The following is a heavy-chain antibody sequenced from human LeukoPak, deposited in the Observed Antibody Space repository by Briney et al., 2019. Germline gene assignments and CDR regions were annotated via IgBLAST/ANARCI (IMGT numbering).Heavy chain of an antibody. CDR3: ARGDGTYYYDSSGFRPTYYFDY. CDR2: IYYSGST. J-gene: IGHJ4*02. CDR1: GGSISSYY. V-gene: IGHV4-59*01. D-gene: IGHD3-22*01. Sequence: SETLSLTCTVSGGSISSYYWSWIRQPPGKGLEWIGYIYYSGSTNYNPSLKSRVTISVDKSKNQFSLKLSSVTAADTAVYYCARGDGTYYYDSSGFRPTYYFDYWGQGTLVTVSS.